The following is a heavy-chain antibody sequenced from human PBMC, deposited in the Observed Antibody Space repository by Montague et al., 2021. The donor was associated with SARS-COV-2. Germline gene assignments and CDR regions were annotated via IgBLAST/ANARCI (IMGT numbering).Heavy chain of an antibody. CDR1: GITFSTAI. J-gene: IGHJ4*02. CDR2: IGIDGSSG. D-gene: IGHD6-19*01. V-gene: IGHV3-30*01. Sequence: SLRLSCAASGITFSTAIMHWVRQTPGKGLEWVAVIGIDGSSGIXXXSXXXRFTISRDNAKHIVMLQLDGLTHEATAVSYCAREGYTSGHAGCLEHWGQGTLVTVSS. CDR3: AREGYTSGHAGCLEH.